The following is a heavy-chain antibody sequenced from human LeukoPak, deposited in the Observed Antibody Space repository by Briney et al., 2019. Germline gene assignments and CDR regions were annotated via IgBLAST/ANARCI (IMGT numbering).Heavy chain of an antibody. CDR3: ARDRKGYDFWSGYYYYYGMDV. V-gene: IGHV4-59*01. CDR1: GGSISSYY. CDR2: IYYSGST. D-gene: IGHD3-3*01. Sequence: SETLSLTCTVSGGSISSYYWSWIRQPPGKGLEWIGYIYYSGSTNYNPSLKSRVTISVDTSKNQFSLKLSSVTAADTAVYYCARDRKGYDFWSGYYYYYGMDVWGQGTTVTVSS. J-gene: IGHJ6*02.